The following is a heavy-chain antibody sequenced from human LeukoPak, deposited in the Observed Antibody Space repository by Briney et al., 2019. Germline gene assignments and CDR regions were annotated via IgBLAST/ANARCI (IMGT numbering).Heavy chain of an antibody. V-gene: IGHV3-23*01. CDR1: GFTFSSYA. J-gene: IGHJ4*02. CDR2: ISGSGGST. Sequence: GGSLRLSCAASGFTFSSYAMSWVRRAPGKGLEWVSAISGSGGSTYYADSVKGRFTISRDNAKKSLYLQMNSLRVEDTAVYFCARGEFTSAADYWGQGTLVTVSS. CDR3: ARGEFTSAADY. D-gene: IGHD2-2*01.